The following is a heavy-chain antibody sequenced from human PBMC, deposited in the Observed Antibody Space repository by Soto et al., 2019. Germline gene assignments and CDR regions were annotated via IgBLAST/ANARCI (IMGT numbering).Heavy chain of an antibody. V-gene: IGHV3-33*01. J-gene: IGHJ6*02. CDR1: GFTFSSYG. Sequence: GGSLRLSCAASGFTFSSYGMHWVRQAPGKGLEWVAVIWYDGSNKYYADSVKGRFTISRDNSKNTLYLQMNSLRAEDTAVYYCARDPGAATDYYYGMDVWGQGTTVTVSS. CDR3: ARDPGAATDYYYGMDV. D-gene: IGHD1-26*01. CDR2: IWYDGSNK.